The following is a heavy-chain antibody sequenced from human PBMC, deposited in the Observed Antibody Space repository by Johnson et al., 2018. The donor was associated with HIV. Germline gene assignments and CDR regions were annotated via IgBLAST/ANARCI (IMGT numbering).Heavy chain of an antibody. Sequence: VESGGGVVRPGGSLRLSCAASGFTFSSYGMHWVRQTTGKGLEGVSGIAFSGNINQPESVKGRFTISRDNVKGFLYLQMNSLTAADTAVYYCVREHRADESFDLWGQGTMVTVSS. CDR1: GFTFSSYG. V-gene: IGHV3-13*01. D-gene: IGHD1-14*01. CDR3: VREHRADESFDL. CDR2: IAFSGNI. J-gene: IGHJ3*01.